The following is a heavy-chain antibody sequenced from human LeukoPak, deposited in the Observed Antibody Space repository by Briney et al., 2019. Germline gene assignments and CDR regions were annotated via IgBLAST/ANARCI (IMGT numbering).Heavy chain of an antibody. CDR1: GGTFSNYA. V-gene: IGHV1-69*05. J-gene: IGHJ6*03. CDR3: ARSYGSGSYYLYYYYYMDV. CDR2: IIPLFGTA. D-gene: IGHD3-10*01. Sequence: SVKVSCKASGGTFSNYAISWVRQAPGQGLEWMVGIIPLFGTANYAQKFQGRVTITTDESTSTAYMELSSLRSEDTAVYYCARSYGSGSYYLYYYYYMDVWGKGTTVTVSS.